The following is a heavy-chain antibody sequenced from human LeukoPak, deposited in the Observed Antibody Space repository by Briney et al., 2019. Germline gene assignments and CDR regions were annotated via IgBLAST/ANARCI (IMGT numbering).Heavy chain of an antibody. V-gene: IGHV3-48*01. CDR3: AGQPRAGPQYYYYMDV. CDR1: GFTVSSNY. J-gene: IGHJ6*03. D-gene: IGHD6-13*01. Sequence: PGGSLRLSCAASGFTVSSNYMSWVRQAPGEGLEWVSYISSLSGTRYYADSVKGRFTISRDNAKNSLYLQMDSLRAEDTAVYYCAGQPRAGPQYYYYMDVWGKGTTVTISS. CDR2: ISSLSGTR.